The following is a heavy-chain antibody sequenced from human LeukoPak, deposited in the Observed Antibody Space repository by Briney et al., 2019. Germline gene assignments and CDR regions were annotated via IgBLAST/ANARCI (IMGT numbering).Heavy chain of an antibody. CDR2: ISYDGSNK. Sequence: GGSLRLSCAASGFTFSSYAMHWVRQAPGKGLEWVAVISYDGSNKYYADSVKGRFTISRENSKNTMYLQMNSLRAEDTAVYYCARDSPLYTVTTRFDYWGQGTLVTVSS. CDR3: ARDSPLYTVTTRFDY. CDR1: GFTFSSYA. J-gene: IGHJ4*02. D-gene: IGHD4-17*01. V-gene: IGHV3-30*04.